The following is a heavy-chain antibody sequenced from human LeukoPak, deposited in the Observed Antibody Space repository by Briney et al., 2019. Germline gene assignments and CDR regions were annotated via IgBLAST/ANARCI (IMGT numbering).Heavy chain of an antibody. D-gene: IGHD3-3*01. V-gene: IGHV3-30*19. Sequence: GGSLRLSCAASGFIFSSYGMHWVRQAPGKGLEWVAVISYDGSNKYYADSVKGRFTISRDNSKNTLYLQMNSLRAEDTAVYYCARDSDFWSGYGAFDIWGQGTMVTVSS. CDR3: ARDSDFWSGYGAFDI. CDR2: ISYDGSNK. CDR1: GFIFSSYG. J-gene: IGHJ3*02.